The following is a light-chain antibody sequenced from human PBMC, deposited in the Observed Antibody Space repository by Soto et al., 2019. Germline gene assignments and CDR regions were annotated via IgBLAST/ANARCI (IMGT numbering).Light chain of an antibody. CDR3: AAWDDSLNGYV. Sequence: SVLTQPPSASGTPGQSVTISCSGSSSNIGSNTVNWYQQLPGTAPKLLIYSNNQRPSGVPDRFSGSKSGTSASLAISGLQSEDEADYYCAAWDDSLNGYVFGNGTKVTVL. J-gene: IGLJ1*01. V-gene: IGLV1-44*01. CDR2: SNN. CDR1: SSNIGSNT.